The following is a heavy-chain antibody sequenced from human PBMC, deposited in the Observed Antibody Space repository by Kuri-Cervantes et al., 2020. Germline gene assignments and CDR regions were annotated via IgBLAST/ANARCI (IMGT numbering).Heavy chain of an antibody. V-gene: IGHV1-2*02. CDR1: GYTFSGYY. Sequence: ASVKVSCKASGYTFSGYYMHWVRQAPGQGLEWMGWINPSSGATNYAQKFQGRVTITADESTSTAYMELSSLRSEDTAVYYCATAGTAFTIYDGLNWFDPWGQGTLVTDSS. CDR3: ATAGTAFTIYDGLNWFDP. CDR2: INPSSGAT. J-gene: IGHJ5*02. D-gene: IGHD2/OR15-2a*01.